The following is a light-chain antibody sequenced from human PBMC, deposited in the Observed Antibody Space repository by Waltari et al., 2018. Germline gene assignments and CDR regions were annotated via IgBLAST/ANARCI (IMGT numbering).Light chain of an antibody. V-gene: IGKV4-1*01. Sequence: DIVMTQSPDSLAVSLGDRATINCKSRQSVLNSSNNKNYLAWYQQKPGQPPKLLIYWASTRESGVPDRFSGSGSGTDFTLTISSLQAEDVAVYYCQQYYSTPWTFGQGTKVEIK. CDR3: QQYYSTPWT. CDR1: QSVLNSSNNKNY. CDR2: WAS. J-gene: IGKJ1*01.